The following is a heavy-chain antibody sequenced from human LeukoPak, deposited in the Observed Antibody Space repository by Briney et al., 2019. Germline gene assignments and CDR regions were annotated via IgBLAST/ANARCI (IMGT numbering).Heavy chain of an antibody. CDR2: IYYSGST. CDR1: GGSISSSSYY. J-gene: IGHJ3*02. D-gene: IGHD3-16*01. CDR3: AKWGSNWHAFDI. V-gene: IGHV4-39*01. Sequence: PSETLSLTCTVSGGSISSSSYYWGWIRQPPGKGLEWIGSIYYSGSTYYNPSLKSRVTISVDTSKNQFSLKLSSVTAADTAVYYCAKWGSNWHAFDIWGQGTMVTVSS.